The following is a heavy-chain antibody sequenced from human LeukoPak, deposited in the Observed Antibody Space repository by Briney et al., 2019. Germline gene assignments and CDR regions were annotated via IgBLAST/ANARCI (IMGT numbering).Heavy chain of an antibody. Sequence: SETLSLTCAVYGGSFSGYYWSWIRQPPGKGLEWIGEINHSGSTNYNPSLKSRVTISVDTSKNQSSLKLSSVTAADTAVYYCARVKSLLPYYYGMDVWGQGTTVTVSS. J-gene: IGHJ6*02. V-gene: IGHV4-34*01. CDR3: ARVKSLLPYYYGMDV. CDR1: GGSFSGYY. CDR2: INHSGST.